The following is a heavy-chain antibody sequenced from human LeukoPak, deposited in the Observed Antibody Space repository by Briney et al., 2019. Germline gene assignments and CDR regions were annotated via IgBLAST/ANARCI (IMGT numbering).Heavy chain of an antibody. CDR2: IRYDGSNK. V-gene: IGHV3-30*02. CDR1: GFTVSSNY. D-gene: IGHD6-6*01. CDR3: AKDREYSSPQLFDY. J-gene: IGHJ4*02. Sequence: GGSLRLSCAASGFTVSSNYMSWVRQAPGKGLEWVAFIRYDGSNKYYADSVKGRFTISRDNSKNTLYLQMNSLRAEDTAVYYCAKDREYSSPQLFDYWGQGTLVTVSS.